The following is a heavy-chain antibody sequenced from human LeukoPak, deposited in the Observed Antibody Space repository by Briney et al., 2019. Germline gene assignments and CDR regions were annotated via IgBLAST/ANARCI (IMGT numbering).Heavy chain of an antibody. D-gene: IGHD2-2*01. Sequence: SQTLSLTCTVSGGSISSGSYYWSWIRQPAGKGLEWIGRIYTSGSTNYNPSLKSRVTISVDTSKNQFSLKLSSVTAADTALYYCARVQVVPAAARRAFDIWGQGTMVTVSS. CDR2: IYTSGST. J-gene: IGHJ3*02. CDR3: ARVQVVPAAARRAFDI. V-gene: IGHV4-61*02. CDR1: GGSISSGSYY.